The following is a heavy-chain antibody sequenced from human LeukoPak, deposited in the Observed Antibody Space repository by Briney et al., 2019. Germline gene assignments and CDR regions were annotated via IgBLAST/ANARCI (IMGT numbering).Heavy chain of an antibody. CDR1: GDSITGYY. J-gene: IGHJ6*03. CDR3: ARLRDYYYNYMDV. V-gene: IGHV4-39*07. Sequence: SETLSLTCTVSGDSITGYYWGWIRQPPGKGLEWIGNIYYTGNTYYNPSLKSRVTISLDTSKNQFSLKVNSMTAADTAVYYCARLRDYYYNYMDVWGKGTTVTISS. CDR2: IYYTGNT.